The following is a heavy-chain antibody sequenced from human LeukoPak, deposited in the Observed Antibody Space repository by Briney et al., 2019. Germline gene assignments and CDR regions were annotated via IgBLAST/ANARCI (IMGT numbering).Heavy chain of an antibody. J-gene: IGHJ4*02. V-gene: IGHV3-7*01. D-gene: IGHD4-23*01. CDR3: ARDRGYSTFDY. CDR1: GFTFSSYW. Sequence: GGSLRLSCAASGFTFSSYWMSWVRQAPGKGLEWVANIRQDGSEKYYVDSVKGRFTISRDNAKTSLYLQMNSLRAEDTAVYYCARDRGYSTFDYWGQGTLVTVSS. CDR2: IRQDGSEK.